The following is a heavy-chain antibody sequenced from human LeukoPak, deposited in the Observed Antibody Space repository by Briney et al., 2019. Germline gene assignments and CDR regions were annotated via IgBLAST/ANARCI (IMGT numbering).Heavy chain of an antibody. CDR2: ISGSGGST. Sequence: PGGSLRLSCAASGFTFSSYAMSWVRQAPGKGLEWVSAISGSGGSTYYADSVKGRFTISRDNSKNTLYLQMNSLRAEDTAVYYCARGAIRFLEWLLTPTFDYWGQGTLVTVSS. CDR1: GFTFSSYA. V-gene: IGHV3-23*01. J-gene: IGHJ4*02. CDR3: ARGAIRFLEWLLTPTFDY. D-gene: IGHD3-3*01.